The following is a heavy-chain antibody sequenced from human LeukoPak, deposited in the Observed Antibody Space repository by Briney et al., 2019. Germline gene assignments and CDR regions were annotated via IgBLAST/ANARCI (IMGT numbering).Heavy chain of an antibody. D-gene: IGHD6-19*01. CDR1: GFTFSSYA. J-gene: IGHJ4*02. V-gene: IGHV3-23*01. CDR2: TSGSGGST. Sequence: SGGSLRLSCAASGFTFSSYAMSWVRQAPGKGLEWVSATSGSGGSTYYADSVKGRFTISRDNSKNTLYLQMNSLRAEDTAVYYCANGGWLVNFDYWGQGTLVTVSS. CDR3: ANGGWLVNFDY.